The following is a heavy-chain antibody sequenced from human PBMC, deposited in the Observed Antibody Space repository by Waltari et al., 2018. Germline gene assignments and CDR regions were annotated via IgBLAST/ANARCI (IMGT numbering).Heavy chain of an antibody. CDR2: TYYSGRT. CDR3: ARESGSSSSFDY. J-gene: IGHJ4*02. V-gene: IGHV4-59*01. D-gene: IGHD6-6*01. CDR1: GGSISSYY. Sequence: QVQLQESGPGLVKPSETMSLTCTVSGGSISSYYWSWIRQPPGKGLEWIGNTYYSGRTTSNPPHKSRVTISVDTSKNQFSLKLSSVTAADTAVYYCARESGSSSSFDYWGQGTLVTVSS.